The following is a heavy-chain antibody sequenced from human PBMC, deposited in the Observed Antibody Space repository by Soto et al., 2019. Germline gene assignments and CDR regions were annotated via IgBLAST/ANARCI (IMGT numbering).Heavy chain of an antibody. CDR3: AHRPDSWYGSWFDP. J-gene: IGHJ5*02. Sequence: QITLKESGPTLVKPTQTLTLTCTFSGFSLSTSGVGVGWIRQPPGKALEWLALIYWDDDKRYSPSLKSRLTITKDTSKNQVVLTMTNMDPVDTATYYCAHRPDSWYGSWFDPWGQGTLVTVSS. D-gene: IGHD6-13*01. CDR2: IYWDDDK. V-gene: IGHV2-5*02. CDR1: GFSLSTSGVG.